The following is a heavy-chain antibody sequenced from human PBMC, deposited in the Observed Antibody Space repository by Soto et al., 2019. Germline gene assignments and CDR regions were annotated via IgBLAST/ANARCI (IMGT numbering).Heavy chain of an antibody. CDR1: GYTFTSYD. D-gene: IGHD4-17*01. J-gene: IGHJ5*02. Sequence: QVQLVQSGAEVRKPGASVKVSCKASGYTFTSYDINWVRQATGQGLEYLGWMSPNSGNTGYVQKLQGRVTMTWDTSRTTAYIELSTLRSEDTAVYFCARGVKYGAYSRWFDPWGQGTLVTVSS. CDR2: MSPNSGNT. V-gene: IGHV1-8*01. CDR3: ARGVKYGAYSRWFDP.